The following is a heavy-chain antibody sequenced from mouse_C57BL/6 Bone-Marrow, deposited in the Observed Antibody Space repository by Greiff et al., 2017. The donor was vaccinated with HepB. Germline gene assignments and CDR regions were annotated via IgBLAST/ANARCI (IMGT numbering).Heavy chain of an antibody. CDR3: ARHDPYYYAMDY. J-gene: IGHJ4*01. CDR2: ISSGGSYT. Sequence: EVQLVESGGDLVKPGGSLKLSCAASGFTFSSYGMSWVRQTPDKRLEWVATISSGGSYTYYPGSVKGRFTISRDNAKNTLYLQMSSLKSEDTAMYYCARHDPYYYAMDYWGQGTSVTVSS. CDR1: GFTFSSYG. V-gene: IGHV5-6*01.